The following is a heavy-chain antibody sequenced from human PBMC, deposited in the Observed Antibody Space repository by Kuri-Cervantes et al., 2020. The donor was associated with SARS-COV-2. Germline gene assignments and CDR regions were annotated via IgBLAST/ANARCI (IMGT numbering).Heavy chain of an antibody. Sequence: GGSLRLSCAASGFTFSSHSMNWVRQAPGKGLEYVSAINNDGYYTYYTDSVKGRFIISRDNSKNTLYLQMSSLRAEDTAVYYCVKSLRFLEWLPLDYWGQGTLVTVSS. CDR2: INNDGYYT. V-gene: IGHV3-64D*08. CDR1: GFTFSSHS. D-gene: IGHD3-3*01. CDR3: VKSLRFLEWLPLDY. J-gene: IGHJ4*02.